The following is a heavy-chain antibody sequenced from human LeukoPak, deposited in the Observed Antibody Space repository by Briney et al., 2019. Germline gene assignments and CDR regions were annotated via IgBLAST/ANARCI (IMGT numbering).Heavy chain of an antibody. V-gene: IGHV3-23*01. CDR1: GFTFSSYS. CDR2: ISGSGGST. Sequence: PGGSLRLSCAASGFTFSSYSMNWVRQAPGKGLEWVSAISGSGGSTYYADSVKGRFTISRDNSKNTLYLQMNSLRAEDTAVYYCAKDGSSDYNWYFDLWGRGTLVTVSS. CDR3: AKDGSSDYNWYFDL. D-gene: IGHD6-6*01. J-gene: IGHJ2*01.